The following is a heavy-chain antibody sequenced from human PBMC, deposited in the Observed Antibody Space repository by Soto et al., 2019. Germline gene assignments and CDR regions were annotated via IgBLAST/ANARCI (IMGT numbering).Heavy chain of an antibody. CDR3: ARSAGWYAIHA. Sequence: QVQLQESGPGLVKPSGTLSLTCAVSGDSVSSPYYWCWVRQSPGKGLEWIGEVFHTGTTSYNPSLRSRVTLSMDKSINPFSLDLSSVTAADTAVYYCARSAGWYAIHAWGPGTLVIVSS. CDR2: VFHTGTT. D-gene: IGHD6-19*01. J-gene: IGHJ5*02. V-gene: IGHV4-4*02. CDR1: GDSVSSPYY.